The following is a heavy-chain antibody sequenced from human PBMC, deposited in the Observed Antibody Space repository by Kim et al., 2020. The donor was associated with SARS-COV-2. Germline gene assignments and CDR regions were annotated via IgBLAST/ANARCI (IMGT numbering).Heavy chain of an antibody. Sequence: GGSLRLSCAASGFSVSNYWINWVRHAPGKGLVWVSRISSDGRYTHYADSVKGLFTLSRDNAENTLFLQMNSLRAEDTAVYYCARGMFSSGFDVWGQGTTVTVSS. J-gene: IGHJ6*02. CDR3: ARGMFSSGFDV. D-gene: IGHD3-10*02. CDR1: GFSVSNYW. V-gene: IGHV3-74*01. CDR2: ISSDGRYT.